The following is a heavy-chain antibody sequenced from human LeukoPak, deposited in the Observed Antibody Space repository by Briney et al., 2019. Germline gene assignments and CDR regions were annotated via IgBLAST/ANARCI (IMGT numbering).Heavy chain of an antibody. CDR1: GFSFISFA. CDR2: IYGGGTNT. J-gene: IGHJ4*02. D-gene: IGHD6-19*01. V-gene: IGHV3-23*01. CDR3: AKRITEAAGIYFDS. Sequence: GGSLRLSCAGSGFSFISFAMTWVRPAPGKGLEWVSTIYGGGTNTFYADSVKGRFTISRDDSKNMQFLEMDSLRPEDTAVYFCAKRITEAAGIYFDSWGQGTLVTVSS.